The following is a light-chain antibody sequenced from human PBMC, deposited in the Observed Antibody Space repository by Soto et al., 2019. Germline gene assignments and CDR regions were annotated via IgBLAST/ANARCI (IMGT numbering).Light chain of an antibody. Sequence: DIQMTQSPSSLSASVGDSVTVTCRASQPIGTSLHWYQQRAGKAPKVLISSASRLQSGVSSRFSGSGYGTHFTLTISSLRPDDSATYYCLEGYNTFWTIGQVKKVEIK. CDR1: QPIGTS. CDR3: LEGYNTFWT. CDR2: SAS. V-gene: IGKV1-39*01. J-gene: IGKJ1*01.